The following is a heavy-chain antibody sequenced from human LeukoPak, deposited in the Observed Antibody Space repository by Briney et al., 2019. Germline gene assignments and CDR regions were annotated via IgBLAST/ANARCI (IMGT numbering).Heavy chain of an antibody. V-gene: IGHV3-21*01. J-gene: IGHJ5*02. Sequence: GGSLRLSCAASGFTFSNYAMNWVRQAPGKGLEWVSSISSSSDYIYHADSVKGRFTISRDNPKKSLYLQMNSLRAEDTAVYYCARGATTTRFGRFDPWGQGTLVIVSS. CDR1: GFTFSNYA. CDR2: ISSSSDYI. CDR3: ARGATTTRFGRFDP. D-gene: IGHD4-17*01.